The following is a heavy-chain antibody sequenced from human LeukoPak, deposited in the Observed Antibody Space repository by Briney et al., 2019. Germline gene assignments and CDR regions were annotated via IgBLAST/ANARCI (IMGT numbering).Heavy chain of an antibody. CDR1: GFTFSNYP. J-gene: IGHJ4*02. Sequence: RRSPRLSCAASGFTFSNYPMHWVRQAPGKGLEWVAVISYDGSNKYYADSVKGRFTISRDNFKNTLYLHENTRRSADTTVYYCTKDTTYSSSFLGYWGQGTLVTVSS. V-gene: IGHV3-30-3*01. D-gene: IGHD6-13*01. CDR2: ISYDGSNK. CDR3: TKDTTYSSSFLGY.